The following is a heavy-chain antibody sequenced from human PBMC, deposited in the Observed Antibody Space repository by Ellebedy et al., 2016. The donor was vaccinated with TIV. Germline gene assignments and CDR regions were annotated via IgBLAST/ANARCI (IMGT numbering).Heavy chain of an antibody. Sequence: PGGSLRFSCEASGFTFSSYNMNWVRQAPGKGLEWVSYIVSSSATIYYADSVKGRFTISRDNAKNSLYLQMNSLRAEDTAVYYCAGHNPDYWGQGTLVTVSS. CDR3: AGHNPDY. V-gene: IGHV3-48*01. CDR1: GFTFSSYN. CDR2: IVSSSATI. D-gene: IGHD1-14*01. J-gene: IGHJ4*02.